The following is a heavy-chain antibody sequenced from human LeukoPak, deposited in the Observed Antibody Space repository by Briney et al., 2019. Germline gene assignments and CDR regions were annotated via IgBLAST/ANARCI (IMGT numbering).Heavy chain of an antibody. CDR1: GYTFTSYY. J-gene: IGHJ4*02. CDR3: ASDSSGESHDY. V-gene: IGHV1-46*01. CDR2: INPSGGST. D-gene: IGHD2-15*01. Sequence: AGGSLRLSCAASGYTFTSYYMHWVRQAPGQGLEWMGIINPSGGSTSYAQKFQGRVTMTRDTSPSTVYMELSSLRSEDTAVYYCASDSSGESHDYWGQGTLVTVSS.